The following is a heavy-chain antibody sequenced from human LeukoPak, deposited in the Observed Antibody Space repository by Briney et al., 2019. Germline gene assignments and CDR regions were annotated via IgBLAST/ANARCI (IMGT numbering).Heavy chain of an antibody. J-gene: IGHJ4*02. CDR3: AKDRYTYGYDY. CDR1: GFIFSSYW. CDR2: INTDGSST. V-gene: IGHV3-74*01. Sequence: GGSLRLSCAASGFIFSSYWMHWVRHAPGKGLVWVSRINTDGSSTSYADSVKGRFTISRDNSKNTLYLEMNSLRAEDTAVYYCAKDRYTYGYDYWGQGALVTISS. D-gene: IGHD5-18*01.